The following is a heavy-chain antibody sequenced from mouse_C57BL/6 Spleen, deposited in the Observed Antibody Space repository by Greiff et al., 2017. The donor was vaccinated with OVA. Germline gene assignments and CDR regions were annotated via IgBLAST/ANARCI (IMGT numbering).Heavy chain of an antibody. CDR3: AREDYDEAWFAY. Sequence: EVQLVESGGGLVKPGGSLKLSCAASGFTFSDYGMHWVRQAPEQGLEWVAYISSGSSTIYSADTVKGQFTISRDTAKNTLFLHMTSLRSEDTAMYYCAREDYDEAWFAYWGQGTLVTVSA. CDR1: GFTFSDYG. J-gene: IGHJ3*01. CDR2: ISSGSSTI. D-gene: IGHD2-4*01. V-gene: IGHV5-17*01.